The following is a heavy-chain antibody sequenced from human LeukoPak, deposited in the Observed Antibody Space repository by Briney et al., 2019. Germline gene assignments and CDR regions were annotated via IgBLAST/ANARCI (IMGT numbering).Heavy chain of an antibody. D-gene: IGHD2-8*01. Sequence: GGSLRLSCAASGFTFNYYWISWVRQAPGKGLEWVANIKQDGSEKYYADSVKGRFTIARDNAKNSLYLQMNSLRAEDTAVYYCTTIYCTNGVCYYFDYWGQGTLVTVSS. J-gene: IGHJ4*02. V-gene: IGHV3-7*01. CDR1: GFTFNYYW. CDR3: TTIYCTNGVCYYFDY. CDR2: IKQDGSEK.